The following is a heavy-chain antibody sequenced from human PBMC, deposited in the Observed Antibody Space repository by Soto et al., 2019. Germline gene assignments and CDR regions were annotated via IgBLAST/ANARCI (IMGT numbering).Heavy chain of an antibody. CDR2: IWYDGSNK. Sequence: QVQLVESGGGVVQPGRSLRLSCAASGFTFSSYGMHWVRQAPGKGLEWVAVIWYDGSNKWYADSVKGRFTISRDNSKNTLYRQMNSLSAEDTAVYSCARDRGYSGYDSPRFYYGMDVWGQGTTVTVSS. CDR1: GFTFSSYG. V-gene: IGHV3-33*01. CDR3: ARDRGYSGYDSPRFYYGMDV. J-gene: IGHJ6*02. D-gene: IGHD5-12*01.